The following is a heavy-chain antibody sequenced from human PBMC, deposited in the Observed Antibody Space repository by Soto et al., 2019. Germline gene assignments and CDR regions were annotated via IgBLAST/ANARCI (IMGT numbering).Heavy chain of an antibody. D-gene: IGHD3-3*01. J-gene: IGHJ3*02. CDR2: INPANGVA. Sequence: QVHLVQSGAEVKKPGASMKISCTASGYTLTSHHVHWVWQAPGRGLEWMGSINPANGVAQYTERFQGRVTMTRDTPTNTVYMELRGLTSDDTAVFYCATGGGVGVPGASAFDIWGQGTMVTVSS. CDR1: GYTLTSHH. CDR3: ATGGGVGVPGASAFDI. V-gene: IGHV1-2*02.